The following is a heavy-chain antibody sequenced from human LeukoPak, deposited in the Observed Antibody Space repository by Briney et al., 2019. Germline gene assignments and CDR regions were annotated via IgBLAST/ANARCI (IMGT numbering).Heavy chain of an antibody. J-gene: IGHJ4*02. CDR1: GFTVSSNY. CDR2: IYSGGST. Sequence: GGSLILSCAASGFTVSSNYMSWVRQAPGKGLEWVSVIYSGGSTYYADSVRGRFTISRDNSKNTLYLQMNSLGAEDTAVYYCARVSYYDSSGYYFLSYVDYWGQGTLVTVSS. V-gene: IGHV3-53*01. D-gene: IGHD3-22*01. CDR3: ARVSYYDSSGYYFLSYVDY.